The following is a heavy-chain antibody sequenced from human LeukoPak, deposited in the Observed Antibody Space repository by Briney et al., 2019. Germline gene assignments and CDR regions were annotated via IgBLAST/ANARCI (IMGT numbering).Heavy chain of an antibody. CDR3: AREEVQLWNNYYYYMDV. CDR2: TYHSGGP. J-gene: IGHJ6*03. Sequence: KSSETLSLTCTVSGYSICSGYYWGWIRQPPGKGLEWIGKTYHSGGPSYNPSLKSRAPIQVEPSKNRFPLKRSLVTAADTAVYYCAREEVQLWNNYYYYMDVWGKGTTVTVSS. CDR1: GYSICSGYY. V-gene: IGHV4-38-2*02. D-gene: IGHD5-18*01.